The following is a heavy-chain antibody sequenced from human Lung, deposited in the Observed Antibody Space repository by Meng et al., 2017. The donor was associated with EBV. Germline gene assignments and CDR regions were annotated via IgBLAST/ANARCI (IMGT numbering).Heavy chain of an antibody. D-gene: IGHD3-16*01. Sequence: VQLVPSWAEVKKPGASVKVPCKASGYTFTNYYMHWVRQAPGQGLEWMGIINTSVGYTSHAQKFQGRVTMTRDTSTSTVHMEVSSLRSADTAVYYCARASRVLGGFDYWGQGTLVTVS. CDR2: INTSVGYT. J-gene: IGHJ4*02. CDR1: GYTFTNYY. CDR3: ARASRVLGGFDY. V-gene: IGHV1-46*01.